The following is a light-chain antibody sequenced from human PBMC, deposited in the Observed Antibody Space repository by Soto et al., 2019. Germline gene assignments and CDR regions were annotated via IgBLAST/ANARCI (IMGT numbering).Light chain of an antibody. CDR1: QSISSW. Sequence: DIQMTQSPSPLSASVGDRVTITCRASQSISSWLAWYQQKPGKAPKLLIYKASSLESGVPSRFSGSGSGTEFALTISSLQPDDFANYYCQQYNRYPRRFGQGTKVEIK. CDR2: KAS. J-gene: IGKJ1*01. V-gene: IGKV1-5*03. CDR3: QQYNRYPRR.